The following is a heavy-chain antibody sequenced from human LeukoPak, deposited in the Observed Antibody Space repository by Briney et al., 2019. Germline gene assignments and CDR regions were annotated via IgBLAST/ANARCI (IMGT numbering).Heavy chain of an antibody. CDR1: GFTFSSYA. CDR3: AKDPGPTYYDFWSGYIDY. Sequence: GGSLRLSCAASGFTFSSYAMRWVRQAPGKGLEWVSGISCSGGSTYYADSVKGRFTISRDNSKNTLYLQMNSLRAEDTAVYYCAKDPGPTYYDFWSGYIDYWGQGTLVTVSS. D-gene: IGHD3-3*01. CDR2: ISCSGGST. J-gene: IGHJ4*02. V-gene: IGHV3-23*01.